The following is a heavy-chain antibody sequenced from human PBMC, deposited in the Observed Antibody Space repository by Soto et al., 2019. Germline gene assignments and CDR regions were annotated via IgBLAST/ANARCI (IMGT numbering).Heavy chain of an antibody. CDR2: INHSGST. V-gene: IGHV4-34*01. CDR3: ARGGGSRGLYYYDSSGYPLDY. CDR1: GGSFSGYY. J-gene: IGHJ4*02. Sequence: SEALSLTCAVYGGSFSGYYWSWIRQPPGKGLEWIGEINHSGSTNYNPSLKSRVTISVDRSKNKFSLKLSYVTAADTAVYYCARGGGSRGLYYYDSSGYPLDYWGQGTLVTVSS. D-gene: IGHD3-22*01.